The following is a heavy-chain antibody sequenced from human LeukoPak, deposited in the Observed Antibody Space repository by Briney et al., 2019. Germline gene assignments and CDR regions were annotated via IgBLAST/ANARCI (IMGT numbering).Heavy chain of an antibody. CDR2: INPSGGST. J-gene: IGHJ4*02. CDR1: GYTFTSYY. Sequence: ASVKVSCKASGYTFTSYYMHWVRQAPGQGLEWMGVINPSGGSTSYAQKFQGRVTMTRDTSTSTVYMELSSLRSEDTAVYYCARGYCSGGSCYPAGYFDYWGQGTLVTVSS. V-gene: IGHV1-46*01. D-gene: IGHD2-15*01. CDR3: ARGYCSGGSCYPAGYFDY.